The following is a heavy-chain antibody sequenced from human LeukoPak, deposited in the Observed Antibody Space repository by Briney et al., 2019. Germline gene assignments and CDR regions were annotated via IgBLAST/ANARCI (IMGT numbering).Heavy chain of an antibody. CDR2: INTGNGNT. J-gene: IGHJ4*02. CDR3: ARAVKYSSGPLTDLLPYYFDS. CDR1: GYTFTNYA. Sequence: ASVKVSCKASGYTFTNYAMHWVRQAPGQRLEWMGWINTGNGNTKYSQEFQGRVTISRDTSASTAYVELSSLTSEDMAVYYCARAVKYSSGPLTDLLPYYFDSWGQGTLVTVSS. D-gene: IGHD6-19*01. V-gene: IGHV1-3*03.